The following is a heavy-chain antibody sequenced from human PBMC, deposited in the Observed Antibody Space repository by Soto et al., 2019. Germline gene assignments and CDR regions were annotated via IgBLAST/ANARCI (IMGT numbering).Heavy chain of an antibody. CDR2: IWYDGSNK. D-gene: IGHD5-18*01. Sequence: LRLSCAASGFTFSTYGMHWVRQAPGKGLEWVAVIWYDGSNKYYKDSVKGRFTISRDSSNNILYLQMNSLRAEDTAVYYCARSPAGYSYGYGADYWGQGTLVTVSS. CDR3: ARSPAGYSYGYGADY. CDR1: GFTFSTYG. J-gene: IGHJ4*02. V-gene: IGHV3-33*01.